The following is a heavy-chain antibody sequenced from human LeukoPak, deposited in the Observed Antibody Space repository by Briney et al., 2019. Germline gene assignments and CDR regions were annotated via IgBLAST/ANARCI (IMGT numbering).Heavy chain of an antibody. CDR3: ARGPVEAVFGVSTED. V-gene: IGHV1-8*01. D-gene: IGHD3-10*02. J-gene: IGHJ6*02. CDR1: GYTFTSYD. CDR2: MNPNSGNT. Sequence: ASVKVSCKASGYTFTSYDINWVRQATGQGLEWMGWMNPNSGNTGYAQKFQGRVSMTRDTSISTAYMELSSLKSEDTAVYYCARGPVEAVFGVSTEDWGQGTTVTVSS.